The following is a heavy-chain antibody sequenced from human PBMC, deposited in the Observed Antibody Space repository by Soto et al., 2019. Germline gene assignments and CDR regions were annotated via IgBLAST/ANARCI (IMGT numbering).Heavy chain of an antibody. Sequence: ESGGGLVRPGGSLRLACAASGFTFSDFSINWVRQAPGKGLEWVSSISSTSAYIDYADSVKGRFTLSRDNGRNSVYLQMNSLRAEDTAVYYCARDAGPDAFDIWGQGTMVTISS. CDR1: GFTFSDFS. CDR2: ISSTSAYI. V-gene: IGHV3-21*01. CDR3: ARDAGPDAFDI. J-gene: IGHJ3*02.